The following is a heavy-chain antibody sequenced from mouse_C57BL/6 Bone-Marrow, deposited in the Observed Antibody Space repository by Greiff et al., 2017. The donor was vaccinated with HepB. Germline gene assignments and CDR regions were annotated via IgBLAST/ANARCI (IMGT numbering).Heavy chain of an antibody. CDR1: GFTFTDYY. CDR3: ARYYGFFAY. Sequence: EVQVVESGGGLVQPGGSLSLSCAASGFTFTDYYMSWVRQPPGKALEWLGFIRNKANGYTTEYSASVKGRFTISRDNSQSILYLQMNALRAEDSATYYCARYYGFFAYWGQGTLVTVSA. J-gene: IGHJ3*01. V-gene: IGHV7-3*01. CDR2: IRNKANGYTT. D-gene: IGHD1-1*02.